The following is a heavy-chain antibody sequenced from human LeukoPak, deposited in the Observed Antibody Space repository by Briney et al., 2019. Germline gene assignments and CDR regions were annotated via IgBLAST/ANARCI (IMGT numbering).Heavy chain of an antibody. D-gene: IGHD3-10*01. J-gene: IGHJ4*02. CDR3: ARRGGSGRSFDY. CDR1: GASVSSGGYY. V-gene: IGHV4-61*08. CDR2: IYYSGST. Sequence: PSETLSLTCTVSGASVSSGGYYWSWLRQPPGKGLGWIGYIYYSGSTNYNPSLKSRVTISVDTSKNRFSLKVSSVTAADTAVYYCARRGGSGRSFDYWGQGTLDTVSS.